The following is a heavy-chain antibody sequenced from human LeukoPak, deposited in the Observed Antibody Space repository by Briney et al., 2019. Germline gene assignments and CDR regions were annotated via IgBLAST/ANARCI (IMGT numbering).Heavy chain of an antibody. CDR1: GGTFGSYA. Sequence: SVKVSCKASGGTFGSYAISWVRQAPGQGLEWMGGIIPIFGTANYAQKFQGRVTITADESTSTAYMELSSLRSEDTAVYYCARKLGATGEYYFDYWGQGTLVTVSS. CDR3: ARKLGATGEYYFDY. J-gene: IGHJ4*02. V-gene: IGHV1-69*13. D-gene: IGHD1-26*01. CDR2: IIPIFGTA.